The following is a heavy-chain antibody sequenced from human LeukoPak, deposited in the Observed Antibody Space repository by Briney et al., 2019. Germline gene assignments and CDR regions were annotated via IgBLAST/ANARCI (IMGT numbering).Heavy chain of an antibody. CDR2: ISGSGSDI. Sequence: TGESLRLSCVVSGFSFSNSYMTWIRQTPGKGLESLAYISGSGSDIYYADSVKGRFTISRDNAKNSLYLQMNSLRVEDTAIYYCARDHSGWSLDPWGRGTLVTVSS. CDR1: GFSFSNSY. D-gene: IGHD6-19*01. V-gene: IGHV3-11*04. J-gene: IGHJ5*02. CDR3: ARDHSGWSLDP.